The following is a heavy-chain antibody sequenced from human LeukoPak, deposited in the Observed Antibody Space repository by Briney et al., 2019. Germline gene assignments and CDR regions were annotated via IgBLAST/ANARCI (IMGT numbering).Heavy chain of an antibody. V-gene: IGHV1-46*03. J-gene: IGHJ6*03. Sequence: GASVKVSCKASGYTFTSYYMHWVRQAPGQGLEWMGIINPSGGSTSYAQKFQGRVTMTRDTSTSTVHMELSSLRSEDKAVYYCARDRITGTSIMDVWGKGTTVTVSS. CDR3: ARDRITGTSIMDV. CDR2: INPSGGST. CDR1: GYTFTSYY. D-gene: IGHD1-7*01.